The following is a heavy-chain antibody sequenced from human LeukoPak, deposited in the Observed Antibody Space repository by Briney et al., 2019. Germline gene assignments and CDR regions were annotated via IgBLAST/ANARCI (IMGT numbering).Heavy chain of an antibody. Sequence: GGSLRLSCAGSGFTFNTGAMNWVRQAPGKGLEWVSAISGAGISTYYADSVKGRFTISRDNSKNTLFLQMNSLRAEDTAVYYCAKDVRGYCSSTSCPKDSWGQGALVTVSP. CDR3: AKDVRGYCSSTSCPKDS. CDR2: ISGAGIST. CDR1: GFTFNTGA. D-gene: IGHD2-2*01. V-gene: IGHV3-23*01. J-gene: IGHJ4*02.